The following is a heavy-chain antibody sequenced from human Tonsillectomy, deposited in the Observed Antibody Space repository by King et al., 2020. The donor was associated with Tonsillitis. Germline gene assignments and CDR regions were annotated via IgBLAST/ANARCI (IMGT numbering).Heavy chain of an antibody. CDR3: ARVGITIFGVVIEEDFDYYYYYMDV. CDR1: GFTFSTYS. V-gene: IGHV3-48*01. Sequence: VQLVESGGGLVQPGGSLRVSCAASGFTFSTYSMNWVRQAPGKGLGWGSFISTSSRTIYYADSVQGRFTLSRDNAKNSLFLQMNSQRAEETAVYYCARVGITIFGVVIEEDFDYYYYYMDVWGKGTTVTVSS. CDR2: ISTSSRTI. D-gene: IGHD3-3*01. J-gene: IGHJ6*03.